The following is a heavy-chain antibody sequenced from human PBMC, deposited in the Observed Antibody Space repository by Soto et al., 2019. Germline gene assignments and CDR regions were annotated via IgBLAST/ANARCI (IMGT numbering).Heavy chain of an antibody. J-gene: IGHJ4*02. CDR2: VDSDGRGT. CDR3: GTVFEH. Sequence: EVQLVESGGGSVQPGGSLRLSCFASGIPFTNYWMHWVRQVPGKGLVWVARVDSDGRGTSYADFVKGRFTISRDNAKNTLYLQMNSLRVEDTAMYYWGTVFEHWGQGIPVTVSS. V-gene: IGHV3-74*01. CDR1: GIPFTNYW.